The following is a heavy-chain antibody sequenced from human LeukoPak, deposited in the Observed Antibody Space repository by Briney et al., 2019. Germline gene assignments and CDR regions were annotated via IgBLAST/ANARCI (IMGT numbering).Heavy chain of an antibody. CDR1: GFTFSSYA. CDR2: ISYDGSNK. Sequence: GGSLRLSCAASGFTFSSYAMHWVRQAPGKWLERVAVISYDGSNKYYADSVKGRFTISRDNSKNTLYLQMNSLRAEDTAVYYCARAYYDSSGYYEAAHYFDYWGQGTLVSVSS. J-gene: IGHJ4*02. V-gene: IGHV3-30-3*01. D-gene: IGHD3-22*01. CDR3: ARAYYDSSGYYEAAHYFDY.